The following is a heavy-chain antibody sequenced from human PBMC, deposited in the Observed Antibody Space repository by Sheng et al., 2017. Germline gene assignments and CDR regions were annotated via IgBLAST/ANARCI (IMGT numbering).Heavy chain of an antibody. CDR3: ARGGMGNGMDCSGGSCYSVSPYMDV. CDR1: GGTFSSYA. V-gene: IGHV1-69*05. Sequence: QVQLVQSGAEVKKPGSSVKVSCKASGGTFSSYAISWVRQAPGQGLEWMGGIIPIFGTANYAQKFQGRVTITTDESTSTAYMELSSLRSEDTAVYYCARGGMGNGMDCSGGSCYSVSPYMDVWGKGTTVTVSS. D-gene: IGHD2-15*01. CDR2: IIPIFGTA. J-gene: IGHJ6*03.